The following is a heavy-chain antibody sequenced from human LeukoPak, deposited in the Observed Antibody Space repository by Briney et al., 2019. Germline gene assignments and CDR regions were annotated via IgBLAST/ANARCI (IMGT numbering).Heavy chain of an antibody. V-gene: IGHV4-38-2*02. Sequence: SETLSLTCTVSGSSITTYTHWGWIRQSPGKGLEWIASIHHTGNTYYNPSLKSRVTISVDTSKNQFSLKLSSVTAADTAVYYCARHHSSGYYRDAFDIWGQGTMLTVSS. D-gene: IGHD3-22*01. CDR1: GSSITTYTH. CDR3: ARHHSSGYYRDAFDI. J-gene: IGHJ3*02. CDR2: IHHTGNT.